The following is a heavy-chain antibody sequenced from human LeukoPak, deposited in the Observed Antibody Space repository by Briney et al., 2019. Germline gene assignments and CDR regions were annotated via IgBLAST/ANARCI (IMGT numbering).Heavy chain of an antibody. CDR1: GGSISSYY. J-gene: IGHJ6*03. CDR3: ARARYYYGSGSLYYYYYMDV. D-gene: IGHD3-10*01. CDR2: IYYSGST. Sequence: PSETLSLTCTVSGGSISSYYWSWIRQPPGKGLEWIGYIYYSGSTNYNPSLKSRVTISVDTSKNQFSLKLSSVTAADTAVYYCARARYYYGSGSLYYYYYMDVWAKGTTGTISS. V-gene: IGHV4-59*12.